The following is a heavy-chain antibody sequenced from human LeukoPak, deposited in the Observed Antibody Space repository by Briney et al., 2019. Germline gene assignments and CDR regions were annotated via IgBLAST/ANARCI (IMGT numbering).Heavy chain of an antibody. CDR2: IRSKAYGGTT. Sequence: GGSLRLSCTASGFTFGDYSMNWVRQAPGKGLEWVGFIRSKAYGGTTEYAASVEGRFTISRDDSKSIAYLQMNSLKTEDTAVYYCTRGRRATHDYWGQGTPVTVSS. CDR1: GFTFGDYS. CDR3: TRGRRATHDY. J-gene: IGHJ4*02. D-gene: IGHD1-26*01. V-gene: IGHV3-49*04.